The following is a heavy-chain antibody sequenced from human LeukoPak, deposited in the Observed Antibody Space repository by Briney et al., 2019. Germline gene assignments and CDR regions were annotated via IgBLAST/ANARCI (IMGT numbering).Heavy chain of an antibody. V-gene: IGHV4-61*01. CDR3: ARDTAVYSSSRYEYYGMDV. CDR2: IYYSGST. J-gene: IGHJ6*02. CDR1: GGSVSSGSYY. D-gene: IGHD6-13*01. Sequence: PSETLSLTCTVSGGSVSSGSYYWSWIRQPPGKGLEWIGYIYYSGSTNYNPSLKSRVTISVDTSKNQFSLKLSSVTAADTAVYYCARDTAVYSSSRYEYYGMDVWGQGTTVTVSS.